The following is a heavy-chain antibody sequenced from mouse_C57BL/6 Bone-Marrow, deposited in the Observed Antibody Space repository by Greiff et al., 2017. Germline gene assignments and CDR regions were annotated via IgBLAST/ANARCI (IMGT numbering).Heavy chain of an antibody. CDR3: ARGNYDYGDY. Sequence: VQLQQSGAELVRPGASVKLSCKASGYTFTDYYINWVKQRPGQGLEWIARIYPGSGNTYYNEKFKGKATLTAEKSSSTAYMQLSSLTSEDSAVYFCARGNYDYGDYWGQGTTLTVSS. CDR1: GYTFTDYY. CDR2: IYPGSGNT. D-gene: IGHD2-4*01. V-gene: IGHV1-76*01. J-gene: IGHJ2*01.